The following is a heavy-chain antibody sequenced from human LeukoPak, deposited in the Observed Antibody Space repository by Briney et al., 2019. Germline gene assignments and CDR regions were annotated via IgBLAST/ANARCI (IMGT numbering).Heavy chain of an antibody. D-gene: IGHD5-18*01. CDR3: ARWGGYTAMAFHFDY. J-gene: IGHJ4*02. Sequence: ASVKVSCKASGYTFTSYYMHWVRQAPGQGLEWMGIINPSGGSTSYAQKFQGRVTMTRDTFTSTVYMELSSLRSEDTAVYYCARWGGYTAMAFHFDYWGQGTLVTVSS. CDR2: INPSGGST. V-gene: IGHV1-46*01. CDR1: GYTFTSYY.